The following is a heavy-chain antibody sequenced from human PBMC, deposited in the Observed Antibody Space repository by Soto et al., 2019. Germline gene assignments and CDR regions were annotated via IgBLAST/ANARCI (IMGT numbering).Heavy chain of an antibody. Sequence: EVQLLESGGGLVQPGGSLRLPCAASGFTFSSYAMSWVLQAPGKGLEWVSAISGIGGSTYYADSVKGRFTLSKDNSQNTLDLQRNSLSASGTAVYYFAKGREAWRSGGSCSGSWGQGTLVDLSS. V-gene: IGHV3-23*01. CDR2: ISGIGGST. CDR3: AKGREAWRSGGSCSGS. D-gene: IGHD2-15*01. CDR1: GFTFSSYA. J-gene: IGHJ5*02.